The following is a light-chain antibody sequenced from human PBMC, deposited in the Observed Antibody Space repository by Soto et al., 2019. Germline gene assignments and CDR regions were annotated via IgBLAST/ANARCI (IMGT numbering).Light chain of an antibody. V-gene: IGLV1-40*01. Sequence: QSVLTQPPSVSGAPGQRVTISCTGSRSNIGAGYDVHWYQQLPGTAPKLLIYDTNNRPSGVPDRFSGSKSGMSASLAITGLQAADEANYYCQSYDNSLSGSRVFGGGTKVTVL. J-gene: IGLJ3*02. CDR2: DTN. CDR3: QSYDNSLSGSRV. CDR1: RSNIGAGYD.